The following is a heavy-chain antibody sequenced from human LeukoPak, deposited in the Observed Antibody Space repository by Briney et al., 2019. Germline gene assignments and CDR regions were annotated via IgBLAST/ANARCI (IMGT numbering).Heavy chain of an antibody. CDR1: GFTFTSYN. J-gene: IGHJ4*02. V-gene: IGHV3-21*01. Sequence: GGSLRLSCTASGFTFTSYNMTWVRQAPGKGLEWVSSITSGSKIYYADTVKGRFTISRDNAKNSLFLQMNSLRVEDTGLYYCARDVNTAMVRRGFDYWGQGTLVTVSS. CDR3: ARDVNTAMVRRGFDY. CDR2: ITSGSKI. D-gene: IGHD5-18*01.